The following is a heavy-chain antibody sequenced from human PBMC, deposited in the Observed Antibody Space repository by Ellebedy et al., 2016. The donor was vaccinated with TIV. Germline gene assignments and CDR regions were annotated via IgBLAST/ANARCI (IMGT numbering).Heavy chain of an antibody. CDR3: ARLHLSIFGSPFDP. CDR1: GGSISSSSYY. V-gene: IGHV4-61*05. J-gene: IGHJ5*02. CDR2: IYYSGST. D-gene: IGHD3-3*01. Sequence: MPSETLSLTCTVSGGSISSSSYYWGWIRQPPGKGLEWIGYIYYSGSTNYNPSLKSRVTISVDTSKNQFSLKLSSVTAADTAVYYCARLHLSIFGSPFDPWGQGTLVTVSS.